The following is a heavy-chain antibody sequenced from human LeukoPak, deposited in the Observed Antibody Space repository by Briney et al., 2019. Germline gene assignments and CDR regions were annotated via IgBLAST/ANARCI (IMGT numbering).Heavy chain of an antibody. D-gene: IGHD3-22*01. V-gene: IGHV4-34*01. CDR1: GGSFSGYY. Sequence: SETLSLTCAVYGGSFSGYYWSWIRQPPGKGLEWIGEINHSGSTNYNPSLKSRVTISVDTSKNQFSLKLSSVTAADTAVYYCARGILNYYDSSGYSPWGQGTLVTVSS. J-gene: IGHJ5*02. CDR2: INHSGST. CDR3: ARGILNYYDSSGYSP.